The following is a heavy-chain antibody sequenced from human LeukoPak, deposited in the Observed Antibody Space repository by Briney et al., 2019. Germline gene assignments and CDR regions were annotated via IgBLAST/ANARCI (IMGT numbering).Heavy chain of an antibody. CDR1: GGTFSSYA. D-gene: IGHD2-15*01. Sequence: GASVKVSCMAPGGTFSSYAISWVRQAPGQGLEWMGGIIPIFGTANYAQKFQGRVTITADESTSTAYMELSSLRSEDTAVYYCARGSRVVEHAFDIWGQGTMVTVSS. V-gene: IGHV1-69*13. CDR3: ARGSRVVEHAFDI. J-gene: IGHJ3*02. CDR2: IIPIFGTA.